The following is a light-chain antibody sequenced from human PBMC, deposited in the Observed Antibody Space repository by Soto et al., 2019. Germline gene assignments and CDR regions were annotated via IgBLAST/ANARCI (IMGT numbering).Light chain of an antibody. CDR2: DVN. Sequence: QSALTQPASVSGSPGQSITISCTGTSSDVGRYNYVSWYQQYPGKAPKLMIYDVNNRPSGVSNRFSGSKSGNTDSLTISGLQAEDEADYYCCSYTTSNTLVFGGGTKLTVL. V-gene: IGLV2-14*03. CDR1: SSDVGRYNY. CDR3: CSYTTSNTLV. J-gene: IGLJ2*01.